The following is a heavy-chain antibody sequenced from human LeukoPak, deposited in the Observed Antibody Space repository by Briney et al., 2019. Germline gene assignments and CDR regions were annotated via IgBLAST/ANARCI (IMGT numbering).Heavy chain of an antibody. CDR2: ISGGYINDT. V-gene: IGHV1-18*01. D-gene: IGHD5-12*01. Sequence: ASVKVSCKTSGYTFTNYGFSWVRQAPGQGLEWMGWISGGYINDTNYAQKVQDRVTMTTDASTRTTYMELRNLRSDDTAVYYCARWLPHKGDYWGQGTLVTVSS. J-gene: IGHJ4*02. CDR1: GYTFTNYG. CDR3: ARWLPHKGDY.